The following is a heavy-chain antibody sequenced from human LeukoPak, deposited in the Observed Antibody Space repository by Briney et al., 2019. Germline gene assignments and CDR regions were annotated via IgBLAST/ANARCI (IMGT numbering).Heavy chain of an antibody. CDR2: ISGDGTTT. V-gene: IGHV3-74*01. CDR1: GFIFSNYA. J-gene: IGHJ5*02. D-gene: IGHD3-16*01. CDR3: ARRVDASRWFDP. Sequence: PGGSLRLSCAASGFIFSNYAMSWVRQAPGKGLEWVSRISGDGTTTIYADSVKGRFTISRDNAKNTLYLQMNSLRAEDTAVYYCARRVDASRWFDPWGQGILVTVSS.